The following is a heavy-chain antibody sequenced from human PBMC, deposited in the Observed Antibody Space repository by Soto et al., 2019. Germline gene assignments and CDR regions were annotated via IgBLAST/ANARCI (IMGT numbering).Heavy chain of an antibody. CDR3: AKNPGYYYDSTGYHFDY. V-gene: IGHV3-23*01. CDR2: ISYGGDTT. Sequence: GGSLRLSCAASGFTFSNYAMSWVRQAPGKGLEWVSAISYGGDTTYYGDSVKGQFTISRDNSKNTLYLQMNSLRAEDTAVYYCAKNPGYYYDSTGYHFDYWGQGTLVTVSS. J-gene: IGHJ4*02. CDR1: GFTFSNYA. D-gene: IGHD3-22*01.